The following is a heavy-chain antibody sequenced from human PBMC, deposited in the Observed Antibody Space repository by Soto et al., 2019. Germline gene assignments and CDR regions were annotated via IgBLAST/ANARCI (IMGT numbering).Heavy chain of an antibody. J-gene: IGHJ4*02. CDR1: AFKFSDYY. CDR3: ARAPDCGEGSCYRHFDL. Sequence: GGSLRLSCAASAFKFSDYYMSWVRQAPGKGLEWVSYISGSGDVIYYADSVKGRFTISRDNDKKSVHLQMDTLRAEDTALYYCARAPDCGEGSCYRHFDLWGQGTRVTVSS. D-gene: IGHD2-15*01. CDR2: ISGSGDVI. V-gene: IGHV3-11*01.